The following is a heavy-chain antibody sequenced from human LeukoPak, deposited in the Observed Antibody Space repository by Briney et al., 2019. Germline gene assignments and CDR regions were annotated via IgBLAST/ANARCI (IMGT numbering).Heavy chain of an antibody. CDR1: GGSISSSSYY. CDR3: AREQFFEVIKGYYYMDV. Sequence: SETLSLTCTVSGGSISSSSYYWGWIRQPPGKGLEWIGSIYYSGSTYYNPSLKSRVTISVDTSKNQFSLKLSSVTAADTAVFYCAREQFFEVIKGYYYMDVWGKGTTVTVSS. J-gene: IGHJ6*03. V-gene: IGHV4-39*07. CDR2: IYYSGST. D-gene: IGHD2-21*01.